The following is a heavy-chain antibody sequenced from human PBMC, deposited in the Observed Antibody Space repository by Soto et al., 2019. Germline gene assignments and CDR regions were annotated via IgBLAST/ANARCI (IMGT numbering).Heavy chain of an antibody. CDR2: IWYDGSNK. CDR3: AIAYTPYYYDSGSSMDY. CDR1: GFTFSSYG. J-gene: IGHJ4*02. D-gene: IGHD3-10*01. V-gene: IGHV3-33*01. Sequence: VRSLRLSCAASGFTFSSYGMHWVSQAPGKGLEWVAVIWYDGSNKYYADSVKGRFTISRDNSKNTLYLQMNSLRAEDTAVYYCAIAYTPYYYDSGSSMDYWGQGTLVTVSS.